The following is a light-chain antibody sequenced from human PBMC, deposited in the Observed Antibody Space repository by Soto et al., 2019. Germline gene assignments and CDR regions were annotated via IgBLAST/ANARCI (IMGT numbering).Light chain of an antibody. J-gene: IGKJ4*01. CDR3: QQSYSTPPLT. CDR2: AAS. Sequence: DIQMTQSPSSLSASVGDRVTITCRASQSISSYLNWYQQKPGKAPKLLIYAASSLQSGVPSRFSGSGSGTDVPLTISSLQPEDFATNYCQQSYSTPPLTFGGGTKVEIK. CDR1: QSISSY. V-gene: IGKV1-39*01.